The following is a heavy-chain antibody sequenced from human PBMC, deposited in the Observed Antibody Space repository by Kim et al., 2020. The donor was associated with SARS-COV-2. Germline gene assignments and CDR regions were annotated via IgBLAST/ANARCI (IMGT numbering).Heavy chain of an antibody. V-gene: IGHV3-23*01. J-gene: IGHJ4*02. D-gene: IGHD2-21*01. CDR3: AKVDGDGYKYDY. CDR1: GFTFSRYA. Sequence: GGSLRLSCAASGFTFSRYAMSWVRQAPGKGLEWVSTISGSGGGTYYADSVKGRFTISRDNSKNTLYLQMNSLRAEDTAVYYCAKVDGDGYKYDYWGQGTLVTVSS. CDR2: ISGSGGGT.